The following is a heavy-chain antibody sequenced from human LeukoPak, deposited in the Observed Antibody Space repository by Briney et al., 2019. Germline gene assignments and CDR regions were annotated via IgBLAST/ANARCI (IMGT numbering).Heavy chain of an antibody. CDR1: GYTFTSYY. CDR2: INPSGGST. V-gene: IGHV1-46*01. J-gene: IGHJ3*02. Sequence: ASVKVSCKASGYTFTSYYMHWVRQAPGQGLEWMGIINPSGGSTSYAQKFQGRVTMTRDTSTSTVYMELSSLRSEDTAVYYCARDGPLRYFDLGAFDIWGQGTMITVSS. D-gene: IGHD3-9*01. CDR3: ARDGPLRYFDLGAFDI.